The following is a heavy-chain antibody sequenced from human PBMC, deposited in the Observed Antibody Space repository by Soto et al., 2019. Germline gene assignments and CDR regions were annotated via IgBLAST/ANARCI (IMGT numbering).Heavy chain of an antibody. CDR1: GGSISSGDYY. Sequence: QVQLQESGPGLVKPSQTLSLTCTVSGGSISSGDYYWSWIRQPPGKGLEWIGYIYDSGSTYYNSSXKSRVNITLDTSKNQLSLKLTSVTAADTAVYYCARDNGVGPWGQGTLVTVSS. V-gene: IGHV4-30-4*01. CDR2: IYDSGST. CDR3: ARDNGVGP. D-gene: IGHD2-8*01. J-gene: IGHJ5*02.